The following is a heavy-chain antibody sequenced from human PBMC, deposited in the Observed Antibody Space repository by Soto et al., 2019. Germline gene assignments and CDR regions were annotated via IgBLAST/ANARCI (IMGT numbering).Heavy chain of an antibody. J-gene: IGHJ6*02. CDR1: GGSFSGYY. CDR2: INHSGST. Sequence: QVQLQQWGAGLLKPSETLSLTCAVYGGSFSGYYWSWIRQPPGKGLEWIGEINHSGSTNYNPSLRSRVTISVDTSKNQFSLKLSSVTAADTAVYYCARDRKRYSSPPRIYYYYYGMDVWGQGTTVTVSS. CDR3: ARDRKRYSSPPRIYYYYYGMDV. V-gene: IGHV4-34*01. D-gene: IGHD5-18*01.